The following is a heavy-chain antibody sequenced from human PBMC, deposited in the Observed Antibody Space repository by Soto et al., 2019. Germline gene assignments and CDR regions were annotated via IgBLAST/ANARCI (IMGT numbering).Heavy chain of an antibody. D-gene: IGHD3-22*01. CDR1: GFSLSTSGVG. CDR3: AHRIPIAPLGTLTMIVGRGRDWFDP. Sequence: KSGPTLVNPTQTLTLTCTFSGFSLSTSGVGVGWIRQPPGKALEWLALIYWNDDKRYSPSLKSRLTITKDTSKNQVVLTMTNMDPVDTATYYCAHRIPIAPLGTLTMIVGRGRDWFDPWGQGTLVTVSS. J-gene: IGHJ5*02. V-gene: IGHV2-5*01. CDR2: IYWNDDK.